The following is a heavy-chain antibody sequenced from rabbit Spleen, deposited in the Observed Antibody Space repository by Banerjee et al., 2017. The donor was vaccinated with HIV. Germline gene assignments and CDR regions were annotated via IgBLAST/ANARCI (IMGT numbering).Heavy chain of an antibody. CDR2: IDPIFGST. CDR1: GLSFTSSDY. Sequence: QSLEESGGGLVQPEGSLTLTCKASGLSFTSSDYICGVSQAPGKGLEWIGYIDPIFGSTYYANWVNGRFSISRENNQNTVSLQLSSLTAADTATYFCVRDQAGYAGYGPYYFYLWGPGTLVTVS. J-gene: IGHJ4*01. V-gene: IGHV1S43*01. D-gene: IGHD7-1*01. CDR3: VRDQAGYAGYGPYYFYL.